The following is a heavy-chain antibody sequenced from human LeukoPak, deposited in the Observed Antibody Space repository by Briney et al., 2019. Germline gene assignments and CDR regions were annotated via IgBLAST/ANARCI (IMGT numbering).Heavy chain of an antibody. Sequence: GASVKVSCKASGYTFTSYGISWVRQAPGQGLEWMGWISGFNGNINHARNFQDRVTMTTDTSTSTAYMELRSLRSDDTAVYFCARVPNQYCTSRCYYTAFDIWGQGTMVTVSS. D-gene: IGHD2/OR15-2a*01. CDR3: ARVPNQYCTSRCYYTAFDI. V-gene: IGHV1-18*01. CDR1: GYTFTSYG. CDR2: ISGFNGNI. J-gene: IGHJ3*02.